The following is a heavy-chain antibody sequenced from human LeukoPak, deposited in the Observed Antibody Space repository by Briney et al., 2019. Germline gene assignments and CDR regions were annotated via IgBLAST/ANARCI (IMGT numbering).Heavy chain of an antibody. J-gene: IGHJ4*02. CDR1: GFTFSSNS. V-gene: IGHV3-48*04. CDR2: ISSTGGTI. Sequence: GGSLTLSCSASGFTFSSNSMNWLRQAPGKGLEWVAYISSTGGTIYHADSMKGRFTISRHNAKHSLYVQMNSLRGEDTAVYYCARDYPDWGGGRYFVWLPVFWGRETLVTVPS. D-gene: IGHD3-9*01. CDR3: ARDYPDWGGGRYFVWLPVF.